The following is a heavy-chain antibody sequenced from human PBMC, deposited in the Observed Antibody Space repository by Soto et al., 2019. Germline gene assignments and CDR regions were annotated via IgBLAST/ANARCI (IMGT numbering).Heavy chain of an antibody. CDR3: ARDYSGYDPALNRFDP. D-gene: IGHD5-12*01. Sequence: ASVKVSCKASGDIFDNYAISWVRQAPGQGLEWLGGISPVIGTTHYAQRFQGRLTITADRSTMTTYMELSGLKSEDTAIYFCARDYSGYDPALNRFDPWGQGTLVTVSS. CDR1: GDIFDNYA. V-gene: IGHV1-69*06. J-gene: IGHJ5*02. CDR2: ISPVIGTT.